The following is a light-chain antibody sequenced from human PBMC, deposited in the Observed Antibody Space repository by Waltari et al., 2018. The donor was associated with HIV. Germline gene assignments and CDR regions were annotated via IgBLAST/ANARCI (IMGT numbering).Light chain of an antibody. J-gene: IGLJ2*01. CDR3: SAWDVSLNGVV. CDR2: TND. V-gene: IGLV1-44*01. CDR1: SSNIGSRS. Sequence: QSVMTQPPSASGNPGQRVTIACSGTSSNIGSRSVNWYQHFPGMAPKLLIFTNDQRPSGVPDRFSASKSGTSASLSISGLHSGDEGVYYCSAWDVSLNGVVFGGGTKLTVL.